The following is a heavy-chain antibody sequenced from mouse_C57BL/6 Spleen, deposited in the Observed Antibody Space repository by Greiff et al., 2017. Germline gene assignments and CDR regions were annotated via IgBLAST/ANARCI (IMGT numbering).Heavy chain of an antibody. CDR3: ARRITTVVATQDY. D-gene: IGHD1-1*01. CDR1: GYTFTSYW. CDR2: INPSNGGT. V-gene: IGHV1-53*01. J-gene: IGHJ4*01. Sequence: VQLQQPGTELVKPGASVKLSCKASGYTFTSYWMHWVKQRPGQGLEWIGNINPSNGGTNYNEKFKSKATLTVDKSSSTAYMHLSSRTSEDSAVYYCARRITTVVATQDYWGQGTSGTVSS.